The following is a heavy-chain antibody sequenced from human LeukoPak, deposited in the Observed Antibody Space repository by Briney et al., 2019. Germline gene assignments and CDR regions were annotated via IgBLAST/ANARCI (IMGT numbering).Heavy chain of an antibody. Sequence: ASVKVSCKASGYTFTGYYMHWVRQAPGQGLEWMGWINPNSGGTNYAQKFQGRVTMTRDTSISTAYMELSRLRSDDTAVYYCARDGTIGRYCSGGSCYPRYYYYYYMDVWGKGTTVTISS. CDR2: INPNSGGT. V-gene: IGHV1-2*02. CDR1: GYTFTGYY. J-gene: IGHJ6*03. CDR3: ARDGTIGRYCSGGSCYPRYYYYYYMDV. D-gene: IGHD2-15*01.